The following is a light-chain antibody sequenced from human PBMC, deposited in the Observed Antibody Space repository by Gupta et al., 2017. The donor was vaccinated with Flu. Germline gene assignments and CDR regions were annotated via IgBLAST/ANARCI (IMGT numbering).Light chain of an antibody. J-gene: IGKJ1*01. CDR1: QSISSW. CDR2: KAS. V-gene: IGKV1-5*03. CDR3: HQYNSYSLT. Sequence: DIQMTQSPSTLSASVGDRVTITCRASQSISSWLAWYQQKPGKAPKLLIYKASTLESGVPSMFSGTGSGTEFTLTISSLQPDDFATYYCHQYNSYSLTFGQGTKVEVK.